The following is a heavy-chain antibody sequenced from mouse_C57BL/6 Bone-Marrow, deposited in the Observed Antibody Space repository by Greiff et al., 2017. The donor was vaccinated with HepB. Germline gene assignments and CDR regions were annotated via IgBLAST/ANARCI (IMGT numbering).Heavy chain of an antibody. CDR2: TSDGGSYT. CDR3: AGSYYYGSSHWYFDV. J-gene: IGHJ1*03. CDR1: GFTFSSYA. D-gene: IGHD1-1*01. Sequence: EVKLVESGGGLVKPGGSLKLSCAASGFTFSSYAMSWVRQTPEKRLEWVATTSDGGSYTYYPDNVKGRFTISRDNAKNNLYLQMSHLKSEDTAMYYCAGSYYYGSSHWYFDVWGTGTTVTVSS. V-gene: IGHV5-4*03.